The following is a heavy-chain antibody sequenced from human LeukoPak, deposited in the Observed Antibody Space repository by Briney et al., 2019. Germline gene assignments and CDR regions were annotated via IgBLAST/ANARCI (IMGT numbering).Heavy chain of an antibody. V-gene: IGHV5-51*01. J-gene: IGHJ3*02. CDR2: IYPGDSDT. CDR3: VRRNYGDYVDVFDM. D-gene: IGHD4-17*01. CDR1: GYSFTNYW. Sequence: GESLKISCKGSGYSFTNYWIGWVRQMPGKGLEWMGIIYPGDSDTRYSPSFQGQVTISADKSNSTAYLQWSSLKASDTAMYYCVRRNYGDYVDVFDMWGQGTMVTVSS.